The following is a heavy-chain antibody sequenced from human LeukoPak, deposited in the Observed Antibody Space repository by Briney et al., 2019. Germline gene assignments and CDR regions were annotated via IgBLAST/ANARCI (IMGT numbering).Heavy chain of an antibody. V-gene: IGHV1-46*01. CDR3: AREVYCSGGSCYPDY. D-gene: IGHD2-15*01. CDR1: GYTFTSYY. Sequence: ASVKVSCKASGYTFTSYYMHWVRQAPEQGLEWMGIINPSGGSTRYAQKFQGRVTMTRDMSTSTVYMELSSLRSEDTAVYYCAREVYCSGGSCYPDYWGQGTLVTVSS. CDR2: INPSGGST. J-gene: IGHJ4*02.